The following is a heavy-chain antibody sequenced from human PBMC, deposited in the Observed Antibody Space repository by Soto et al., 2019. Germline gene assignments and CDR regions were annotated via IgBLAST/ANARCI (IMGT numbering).Heavy chain of an antibody. CDR3: SRERGTGLDMDV. CDR1: GGSISRYY. D-gene: IGHD1-1*01. V-gene: IGHV4-59*01. Sequence: PSGTLSLTWTVSGGSISRYYWSWIRQPPGKGLEWIGYIYYSGSTNYNPSLKSRVTISVDTSKNQFSLKLSSVTAAATAVYYCSRERGTGLDMDVSCQAPTVTLS. J-gene: IGHJ6*02. CDR2: IYYSGST.